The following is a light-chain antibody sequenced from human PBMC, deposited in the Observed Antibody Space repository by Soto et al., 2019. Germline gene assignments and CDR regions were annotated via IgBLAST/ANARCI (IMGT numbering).Light chain of an antibody. Sequence: EIVLTQSPGTLSLSPGERATLSCRASQSVSSSYLAWYQQRPGQAPRLLIYGASSRATGIPDRFRGSGSGTDFPLTISRLEPEDFAVYYCQQYGSSPPYTFGQGTKLEIK. CDR1: QSVSSSY. J-gene: IGKJ2*01. V-gene: IGKV3-20*01. CDR3: QQYGSSPPYT. CDR2: GAS.